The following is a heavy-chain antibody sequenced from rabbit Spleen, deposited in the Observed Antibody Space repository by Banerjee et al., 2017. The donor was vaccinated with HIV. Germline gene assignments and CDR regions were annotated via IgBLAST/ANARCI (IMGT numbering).Heavy chain of an antibody. Sequence: QEQLEESGRGLVKPEGSLTVTCTASGFSFSDRDVMCWVRQAPGKGLEWIGCIDSGSSGDTYYASWAKGRFTISKTSSTTVTLQMTSLTAADTATYFCARDTGTSFSTYGMDLWGQGTLVTVS. CDR3: ARDTGTSFSTYGMDL. V-gene: IGHV1S45*01. J-gene: IGHJ6*01. CDR2: IDSGSSGDT. D-gene: IGHD7-1*01. CDR1: GFSFSDRDV.